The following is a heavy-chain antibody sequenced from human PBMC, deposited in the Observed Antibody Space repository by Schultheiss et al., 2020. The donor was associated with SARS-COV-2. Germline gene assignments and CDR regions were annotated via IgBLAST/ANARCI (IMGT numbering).Heavy chain of an antibody. Sequence: GGSLRLSCAASGFTFSTYAMHWVRQAPGKGLEWVSSISSSCNYIYYADSVKGRFTISRDNAKNSLSLQMNSLRAEDTAVYYCARDRGADGYCSGGSCYGLGWGQGTLVTVSS. V-gene: IGHV3-21*01. CDR3: ARDRGADGYCSGGSCYGLG. J-gene: IGHJ4*02. CDR2: ISSSCNYI. CDR1: GFTFSTYA. D-gene: IGHD2-15*01.